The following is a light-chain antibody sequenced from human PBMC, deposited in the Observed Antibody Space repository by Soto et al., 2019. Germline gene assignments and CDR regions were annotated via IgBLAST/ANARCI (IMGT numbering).Light chain of an antibody. V-gene: IGKV3D-15*01. J-gene: IGKJ1*01. Sequence: EIVMTQSPATLSVSPGERATLSCGASQSVSSSVAWYQQKPGQAPRLLIYCSYTRATGIPARFSGSGSGTEFTLTINRLQSEDFAVYYCQQYKDWPTTFGQGTKVEIK. CDR1: QSVSSS. CDR2: CSY. CDR3: QQYKDWPTT.